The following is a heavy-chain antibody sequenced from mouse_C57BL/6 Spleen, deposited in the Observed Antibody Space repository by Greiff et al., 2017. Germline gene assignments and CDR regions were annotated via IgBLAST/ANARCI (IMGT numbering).Heavy chain of an antibody. Sequence: QVQLQQPGAELVKPGASVKVSCKASGYTFTSYWMHWVKQRPGQGLEWIGRIHPSDSDTNYNQKFKGKATLTVDKASSNAYMQLSSLTAEDSAVXYCAITEQYGKDYWGQGTTVTVSS. D-gene: IGHD2-10*02. CDR1: GYTFTSYW. CDR2: IHPSDSDT. J-gene: IGHJ2*01. V-gene: IGHV1-74*01. CDR3: AITEQYGKDY.